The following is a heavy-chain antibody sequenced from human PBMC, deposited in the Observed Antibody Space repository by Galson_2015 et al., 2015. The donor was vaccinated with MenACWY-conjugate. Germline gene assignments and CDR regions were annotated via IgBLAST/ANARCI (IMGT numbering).Heavy chain of an antibody. Sequence: SLRLSCAASGFTFSSYGMHWVRQAPGKGLEWVAFIRYDGSNKYYADSVKGRFTISRDNSKNTLYLQMNSLRAEDTAVYYCAKADTAMVIYYYYMDVRGKGTTVTVSS. D-gene: IGHD5-18*01. V-gene: IGHV3-30*02. CDR1: GFTFSSYG. CDR2: IRYDGSNK. J-gene: IGHJ6*03. CDR3: AKADTAMVIYYYYMDV.